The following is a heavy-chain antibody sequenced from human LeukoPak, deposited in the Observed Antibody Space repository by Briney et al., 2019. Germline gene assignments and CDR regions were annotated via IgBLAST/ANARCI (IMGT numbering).Heavy chain of an antibody. J-gene: IGHJ4*02. Sequence: KSSQTLSLTCTVSGGSISSYYWSWIRQPPGKGLEWIGYIYYSGSTNYNPSLKSRVTISVDTSKNQFSLKLSSVTAADTAVYYCARGPNGGYDFWSGYRIGFDYWGQGTLVTVSS. CDR1: GGSISSYY. CDR3: ARGPNGGYDFWSGYRIGFDY. D-gene: IGHD3-3*01. V-gene: IGHV4-59*01. CDR2: IYYSGST.